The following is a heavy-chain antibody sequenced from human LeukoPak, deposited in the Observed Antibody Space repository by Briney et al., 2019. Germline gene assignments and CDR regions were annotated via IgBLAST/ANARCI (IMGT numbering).Heavy chain of an antibody. D-gene: IGHD1-26*01. CDR1: GGSISSSSYC. J-gene: IGHJ4*02. Sequence: SETLSLTCIVSGGSISSSSYCWAWIRQSPGKGLEWIGSIYYSGSTYYNPSLKSRVTISVDTSKNHFSLKLSSVTAADTAVYYCARRLGTYSGSILDCWGQGTLVTVSS. V-gene: IGHV4-39*02. CDR3: ARRLGTYSGSILDC. CDR2: IYYSGST.